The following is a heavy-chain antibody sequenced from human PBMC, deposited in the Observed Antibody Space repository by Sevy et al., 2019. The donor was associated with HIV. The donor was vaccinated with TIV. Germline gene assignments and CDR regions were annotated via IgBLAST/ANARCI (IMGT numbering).Heavy chain of an antibody. V-gene: IGHV1-8*01. Sequence: ASVKVSCKASVYTFRSYDINWVRQATGQGLEWMGWMNPNSGNTGYAQKFQGRVTMTMNTSISTAYMGLSSLRSEDTAVYYCAGGGGYDRKGLDYWGQGTLVTVSS. J-gene: IGHJ4*02. CDR2: MNPNSGNT. CDR1: VYTFRSYD. D-gene: IGHD5-12*01. CDR3: AGGGGYDRKGLDY.